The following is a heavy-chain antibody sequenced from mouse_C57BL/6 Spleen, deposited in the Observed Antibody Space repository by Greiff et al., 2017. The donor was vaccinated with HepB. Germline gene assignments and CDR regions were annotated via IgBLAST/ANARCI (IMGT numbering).Heavy chain of an antibody. D-gene: IGHD1-1*01. V-gene: IGHV5-6*01. CDR1: GFTFSSYG. CDR3: ARQTVGATRVFDY. Sequence: EVQLVESGGDLVKPGGSLKLSCAASGFTFSSYGMSWVRQTPDKRLEWVATISSGGSYTYYPDSVKGRFTISRDNAKNTLYLQMSSLKSEDTAMYYCARQTVGATRVFDYWGQGTTLTVSS. J-gene: IGHJ2*01. CDR2: ISSGGSYT.